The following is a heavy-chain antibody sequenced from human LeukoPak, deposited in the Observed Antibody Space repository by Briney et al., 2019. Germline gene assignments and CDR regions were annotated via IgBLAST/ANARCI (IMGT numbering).Heavy chain of an antibody. CDR1: GFTFSSYS. CDR3: ARGTGGDYYYYYYMDV. Sequence: GGSLRLSCAASGFTFSSYSMNWVRQAPGKGLEWVSSISSSSSYIYYADSVKGRFTISRDNAKNSLYLQMNSLRAEDTAVNYCARGTGGDYYYYYYMDVWGKGTTVTVSS. J-gene: IGHJ6*03. V-gene: IGHV3-21*01. D-gene: IGHD2-21*02. CDR2: ISSSSSYI.